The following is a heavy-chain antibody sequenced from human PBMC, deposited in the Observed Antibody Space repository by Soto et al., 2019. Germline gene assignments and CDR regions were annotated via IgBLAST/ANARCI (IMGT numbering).Heavy chain of an antibody. J-gene: IGHJ5*02. V-gene: IGHV1-69*12. D-gene: IGHD2-15*01. CDR3: ARDLGYCSGGSCYVWFDP. CDR1: GGTFSSYA. CDR2: IIPIFGTA. Sequence: QVQLVQSGAEVKKPGSSVKVSCKASGGTFSSYAISWVRQAPGQGLEWMGGIIPIFGTANYAQKFQGRVTITADESTSTAYMELSSLRSDDTAVYYCARDLGYCSGGSCYVWFDPWGQGTLVTVSS.